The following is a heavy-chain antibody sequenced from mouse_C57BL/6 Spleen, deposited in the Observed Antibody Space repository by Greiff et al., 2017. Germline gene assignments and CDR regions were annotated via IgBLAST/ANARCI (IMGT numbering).Heavy chain of an antibody. CDR1: GFTFSSYA. J-gene: IGHJ3*01. CDR2: ISDGGSYT. Sequence: DVKLVESGGGLVKPGGSLKLSCAASGFTFSSYAMSWVRQTPEKRLEWVATISDGGSYTYYPDNVKGRFTISRDNAKNNLYLQMSHLKSEDTAMYYCARSYGYAAWFAYWGQGTLVTVSA. V-gene: IGHV5-4*03. CDR3: ARSYGYAAWFAY. D-gene: IGHD2-2*01.